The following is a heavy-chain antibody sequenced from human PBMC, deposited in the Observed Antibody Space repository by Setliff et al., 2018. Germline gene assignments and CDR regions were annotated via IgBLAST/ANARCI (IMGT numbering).Heavy chain of an antibody. CDR2: IYIGGSA. CDR3: ARYYGSGPLNWFDP. Sequence: KTSETLSLTCTVSGGSISSYYWSWIRQPAGKGLEWIGHIYIGGSANYNPSLKSRVTMSIDTSKNQFSLKLSSVTAADTAVYYCARYYGSGPLNWFDPWGQGTLVTVPQ. V-gene: IGHV4-4*07. J-gene: IGHJ5*02. D-gene: IGHD3-10*01. CDR1: GGSISSYY.